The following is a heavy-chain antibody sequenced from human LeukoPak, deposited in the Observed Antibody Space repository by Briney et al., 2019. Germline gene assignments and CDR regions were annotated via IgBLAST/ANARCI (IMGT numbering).Heavy chain of an antibody. CDR1: GYTFTDYY. V-gene: IGHV1-2*02. D-gene: IGHD3-22*01. CDR2: INPNNGGT. J-gene: IGHJ4*02. Sequence: ASIKVSCKASGYTFTDYYIHWVRQAPGQGLEWMGWINPNNGGTNYAQKFQGRVTMTRDTSISTAYMELSRLRSDDTAVYYCAREVDYYDTSDYFPLGYWGQGTLVIVSS. CDR3: AREVDYYDTSDYFPLGY.